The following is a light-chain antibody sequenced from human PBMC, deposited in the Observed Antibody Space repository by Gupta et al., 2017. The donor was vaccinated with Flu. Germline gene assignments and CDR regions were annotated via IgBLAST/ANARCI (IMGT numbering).Light chain of an antibody. V-gene: IGKV1-39*01. CDR2: AAY. CDR1: QSISSY. CDR3: QQCFSTPWT. J-gene: IGKJ1*01. Sequence: PSSLSALIGDRVIITCRASQSISSYLNWYQQKPGKAPKLLIYAAYSLQSGVPSTFSGDGSGTDFNLTISSLQPEDFATYHCQQCFSTPWTFGQGTKVGMK.